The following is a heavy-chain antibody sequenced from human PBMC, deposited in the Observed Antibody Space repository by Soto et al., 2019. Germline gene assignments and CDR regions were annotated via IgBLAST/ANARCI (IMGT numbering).Heavy chain of an antibody. CDR1: GASIRDYY. J-gene: IGHJ4*02. Sequence: QVQLLESGPGLVKPSETLSLICSVSGASIRDYYWTWIRQPPGKGLEWSGYIYYSGITNYNPSLESRVTMSLVTSENQCSLRLTSVTAAETAMYDCSRGIPSSSRTSLVYWGQGALVTVSS. CDR3: SRGIPSSSRTSLVY. D-gene: IGHD2-2*01. CDR2: IYYSGIT. V-gene: IGHV4-59*01.